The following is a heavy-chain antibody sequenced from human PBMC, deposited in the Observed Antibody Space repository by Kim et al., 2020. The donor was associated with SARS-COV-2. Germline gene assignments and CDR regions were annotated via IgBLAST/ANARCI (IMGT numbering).Heavy chain of an antibody. CDR3: ATMVWGVINDY. V-gene: IGHV3-30*02. Sequence: KYYAESVKGRFTISRDESKNTLFLQMNSLRAEDTAVYYCATMVWGVINDYWGQGTLVTVSS. D-gene: IGHD3-10*01. J-gene: IGHJ4*02. CDR2: K.